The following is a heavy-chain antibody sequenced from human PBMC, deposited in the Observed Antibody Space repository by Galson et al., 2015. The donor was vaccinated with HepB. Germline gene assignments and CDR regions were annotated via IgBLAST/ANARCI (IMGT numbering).Heavy chain of an antibody. CDR2: INAGNGNT. D-gene: IGHD5-12*01. Sequence: SVKVSCKASGYTFTSYAMHWVRQAPGQRLEWMGWINAGNGNTKYSQKFQGRVTITRDTSASTAYMELSSLRSEDTAVYYCARGEAVRKWLRLVRGGLKGYDYWGQGTLVTVSS. J-gene: IGHJ4*02. V-gene: IGHV1-3*01. CDR3: ARGEAVRKWLRLVRGGLKGYDY. CDR1: GYTFTSYA.